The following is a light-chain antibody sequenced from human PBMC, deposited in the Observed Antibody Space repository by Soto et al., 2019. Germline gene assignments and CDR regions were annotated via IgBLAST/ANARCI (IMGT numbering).Light chain of an antibody. V-gene: IGLV1-44*01. Sequence: QSVLTQSPSASGPPGQGVTISCSGSSSNIGSNTVDWYQKFPGTAPKLLIYSNIKRPSGVPDRFSGATSVTSAALASRGLQSEDEADYCCATWDGSLSAYVFGTGSK. CDR3: ATWDGSLSAYV. J-gene: IGLJ1*01. CDR1: SSNIGSNT. CDR2: SNI.